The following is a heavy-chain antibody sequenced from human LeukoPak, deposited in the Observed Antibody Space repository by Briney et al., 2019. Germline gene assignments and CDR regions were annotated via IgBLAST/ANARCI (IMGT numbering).Heavy chain of an antibody. CDR3: ATGGHTTVTTFDY. V-gene: IGHV1-3*01. CDR2: INAGNGNT. D-gene: IGHD4-17*01. Sequence: GASVKVSCKASGYTFTSYAMHWVRQAPGQRLEWMGWINAGNGNTKYSQKFQGRVTITRDTSASTAYMELSSLRSEDTAVYYCATGGHTTVTTFDYWGQGTLVTVSS. CDR1: GYTFTSYA. J-gene: IGHJ4*02.